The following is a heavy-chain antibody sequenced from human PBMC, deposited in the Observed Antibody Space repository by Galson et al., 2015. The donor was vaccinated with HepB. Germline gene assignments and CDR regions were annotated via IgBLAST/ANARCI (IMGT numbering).Heavy chain of an antibody. CDR2: IDPDGSDK. D-gene: IGHD2-21*01. V-gene: IGHV3-7*03. J-gene: IGHJ4*02. Sequence: SLRLSCAASGFTFSNSWMNWVRQAPGKGLEWVASIDPDGSDKGYAGSVTVRFTISRDNAQNSLYLYMSSLRAEDTAVYYCARDRAYNSFDYWGQGTLVTVSS. CDR1: GFTFSNSW. CDR3: ARDRAYNSFDY.